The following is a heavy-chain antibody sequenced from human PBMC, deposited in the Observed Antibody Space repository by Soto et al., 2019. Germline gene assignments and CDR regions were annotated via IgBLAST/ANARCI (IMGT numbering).Heavy chain of an antibody. CDR2: ISSNSAYI. CDR1: GFTFRSFT. CDR3: TRDASRDSSARGWFDP. D-gene: IGHD6-13*01. Sequence: VGSLRLSCAASGFTFRSFTMNWVRQAPGKGLEWVSTISSNSAYIYYTDALRGRFTISRDNAKNSLHLQMNSLRAEDTAVYYCTRDASRDSSARGWFDPWGPGTLVTVSS. V-gene: IGHV3-21*01. J-gene: IGHJ5*02.